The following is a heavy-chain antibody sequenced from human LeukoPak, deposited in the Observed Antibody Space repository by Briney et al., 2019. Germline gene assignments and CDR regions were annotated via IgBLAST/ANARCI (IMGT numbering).Heavy chain of an antibody. CDR1: GGSISSSSYY. Sequence: SETLSLTCTVSGGSISSSSYYWGRIPQPPGKGLEWNGEINHSGITNYNPSLKSRVTITVDTSKNQLSLKQSSVTAADAAVYACARVLRYFNWLSLHFDYWGQGTLVTVSS. D-gene: IGHD3-9*01. V-gene: IGHV4-39*07. CDR2: INHSGIT. J-gene: IGHJ4*02. CDR3: ARVLRYFNWLSLHFDY.